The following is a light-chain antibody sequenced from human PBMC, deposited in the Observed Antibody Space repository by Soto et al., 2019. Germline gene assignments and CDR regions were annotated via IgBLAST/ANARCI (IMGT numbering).Light chain of an antibody. CDR1: SSDVGGYNY. CDR2: DVS. J-gene: IGLJ2*01. V-gene: IGLV2-14*03. Sequence: QSALTQPASVSGSPGQSITISCTGTSSDVGGYNYVSWYQHHPGKAPKLMIYDVSNRPSGVSNRFSGSKSDNTASLTISGLQAEVEADYYCSSYTSTSTVVFGGGTKLTVL. CDR3: SSYTSTSTVV.